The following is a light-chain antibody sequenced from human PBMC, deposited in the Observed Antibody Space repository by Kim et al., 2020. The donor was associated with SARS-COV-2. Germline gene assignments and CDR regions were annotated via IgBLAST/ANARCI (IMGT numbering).Light chain of an antibody. CDR3: KHNYVTPWT. J-gene: IGKJ1*01. Sequence: DIQMTQSPSSLSASVGDRVTVTCRASQSISGYLNWYQQKPGKAPKLLIYTASSLQSGVPSRFSGSGSGTDFTLTISSLQPEDFATYYGKHNYVTPWTFGQGTKVDIK. V-gene: IGKV1-39*01. CDR1: QSISGY. CDR2: TAS.